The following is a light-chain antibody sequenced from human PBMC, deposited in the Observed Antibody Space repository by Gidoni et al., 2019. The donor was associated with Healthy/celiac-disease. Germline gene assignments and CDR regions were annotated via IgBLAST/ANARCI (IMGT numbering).Light chain of an antibody. V-gene: IGKV3-20*01. Sequence: EIVFTQSPGTLSLSPGERATLSRRASQSVSSSYLAWYQQKPGQAPRLPPYGASSRATGIPDRFSGSGSGTDFTLTISRLEPEDFAVYYCQQYGSSPLTFGGGTKVEIK. CDR2: GAS. J-gene: IGKJ4*01. CDR3: QQYGSSPLT. CDR1: QSVSSSY.